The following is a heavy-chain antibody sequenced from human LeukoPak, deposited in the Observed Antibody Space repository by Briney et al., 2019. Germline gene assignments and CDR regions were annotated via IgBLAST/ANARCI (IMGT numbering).Heavy chain of an antibody. V-gene: IGHV3-9*01. CDR2: ISWNSGSI. J-gene: IGHJ4*02. CDR1: GFTFDDYS. Sequence: GRSLSLSCAASGFTFDDYSMHWVRQAPRKGMEWVSGISWNSGSIGYADSVKGRFTISRDNAKNSLYLQMNSLRAEDTALYYCAKDLIAVAGPKVIDYWGQGTLVTVSS. D-gene: IGHD6-19*01. CDR3: AKDLIAVAGPKVIDY.